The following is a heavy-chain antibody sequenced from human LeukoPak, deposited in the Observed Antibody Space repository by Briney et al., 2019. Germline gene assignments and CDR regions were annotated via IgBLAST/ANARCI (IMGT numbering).Heavy chain of an antibody. CDR2: ISWNSGSI. J-gene: IGHJ4*02. CDR3: AKDTGYYYDSSNYWV. CDR1: GFTFSSYW. Sequence: PGGSLRLSCAASGFTFSSYWMHWVRQAPGKGLVWVSGISWNSGSIGYADSVKGRFTISRDNAKNSLYLQMNSLRAEDTALYYCAKDTGYYYDSSNYWVWGQGTLVTVSS. V-gene: IGHV3-9*01. D-gene: IGHD3-22*01.